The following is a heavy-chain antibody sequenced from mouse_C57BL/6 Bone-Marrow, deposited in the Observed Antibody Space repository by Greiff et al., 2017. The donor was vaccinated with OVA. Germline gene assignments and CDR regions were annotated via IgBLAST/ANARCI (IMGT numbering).Heavy chain of an antibody. CDR2: IYPENGDT. CDR1: GFNIKDDY. J-gene: IGHJ2*01. CDR3: TSYGNFDY. Sequence: EVQRVESGAELVRPGASVKLSCTASGFNIKDDYMHWVKQRPEQGLEWIGWIYPENGDTEYDSKFQGKATITADTYSTTAYLQLSSLTSEATAVYYCTSYGNFDYWGQGTTLTVSS. V-gene: IGHV14-4*01. D-gene: IGHD2-1*01.